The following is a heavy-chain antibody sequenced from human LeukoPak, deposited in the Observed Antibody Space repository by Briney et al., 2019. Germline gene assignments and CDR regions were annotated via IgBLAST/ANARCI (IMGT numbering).Heavy chain of an antibody. CDR1: GGSLSDYY. Sequence: SETLSLTCAVYGGSLSDYYWSWIRQPPGKGLEWIGEINHSGSTNYNPSLKSRVTISLDTSKDQFSLKLSSVTAADTAVYYCASQVRLERRYYYYYMDVWDKGTTVTVSS. J-gene: IGHJ6*03. CDR2: INHSGST. D-gene: IGHD1-1*01. V-gene: IGHV4-34*01. CDR3: ASQVRLERRYYYYYMDV.